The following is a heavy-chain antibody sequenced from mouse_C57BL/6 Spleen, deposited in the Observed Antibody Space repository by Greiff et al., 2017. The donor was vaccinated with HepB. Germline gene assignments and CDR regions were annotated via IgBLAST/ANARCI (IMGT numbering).Heavy chain of an antibody. CDR3: ARGENYGNYENYFDY. CDR2: INPNNGGT. V-gene: IGHV1-22*01. Sequence: DVKLQESGPELVKPGASVKMSCKASGYTFTDYNMHWVKQSHGKSLEWIGYINPNNGGTSYNQKFKGKATLTVNKSSSTAYMELRSLTSEDSAVYYCARGENYGNYENYFDYWGQGTTLTVSS. CDR1: GYTFTDYN. D-gene: IGHD2-1*01. J-gene: IGHJ2*01.